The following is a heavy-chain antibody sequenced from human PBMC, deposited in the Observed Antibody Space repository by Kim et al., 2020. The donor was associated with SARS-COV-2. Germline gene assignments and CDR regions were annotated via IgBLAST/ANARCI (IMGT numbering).Heavy chain of an antibody. Sequence: GGSLRLSCAASGFTYDDYAMHWVRQTPGKGLEWVSLISGDGGTSQYADSVKGRFTISRDNSRNSLYLQMNSLRIEDTAFYYCAKSGAYSLASFVYFDYWGQGILVTVSS. CDR2: ISGDGGTS. V-gene: IGHV3-43*02. CDR3: AKSGAYSLASFVYFDY. CDR1: GFTYDDYA. D-gene: IGHD3-16*01. J-gene: IGHJ4*02.